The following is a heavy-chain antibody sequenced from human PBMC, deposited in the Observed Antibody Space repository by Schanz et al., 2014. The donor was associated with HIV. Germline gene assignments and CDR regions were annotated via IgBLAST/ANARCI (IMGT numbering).Heavy chain of an antibody. D-gene: IGHD1-26*01. J-gene: IGHJ6*02. CDR2: MIWNNGI. CDR1: GFDFSDSY. CDR3: TRDGGCSGSACYGYGMDV. V-gene: IGHV3-48*02. Sequence: EVQLVESGGGLVQPGGSLRLSCAASGFDFSDSYMNWFRQAPGKGLEWVAHMIWNNGIYYADSVKGRFTISRDNAKNTLFLQMNNLREDDTAVYYCTRDGGCSGSACYGYGMDVWGQGTTVTVSS.